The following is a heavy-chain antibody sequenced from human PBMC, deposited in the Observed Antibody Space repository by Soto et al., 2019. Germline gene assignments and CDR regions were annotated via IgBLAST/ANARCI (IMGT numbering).Heavy chain of an antibody. V-gene: IGHV4-39*01. J-gene: IGHJ4*02. CDR1: GGSISSISSY. CDR3: AKTGFWSDYRVADY. D-gene: IGHD3-3*01. CDR2: INYSGST. Sequence: QLQLQESGPGLVKPSETLSLTCTVSGGSISSISSYWGWIRQPPGKGLEWIGSINYSGSTYYNPSLKSRITISVDTSKNQFSLKLSSVTAADTAVYFCAKTGFWSDYRVADYWGQGTLVTVSS.